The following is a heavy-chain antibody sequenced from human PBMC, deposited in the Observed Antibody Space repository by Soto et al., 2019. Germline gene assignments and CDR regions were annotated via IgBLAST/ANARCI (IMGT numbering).Heavy chain of an antibody. CDR3: ARDWYMDY. CDR2: IKQDGSEK. D-gene: IGHD1-20*01. J-gene: IGHJ4*02. Sequence: VQLVESGGGLVQPGESLRLSGAASGFTFSNHWINWIRQTPGRGLEWLAVIKQDGSEKYYVDSVKGRFTVSRDNAMNSAYLQMNSLRVDDTAVYYCARDWYMDYWGQGTLVTVSS. CDR1: GFTFSNHW. V-gene: IGHV3-7*04.